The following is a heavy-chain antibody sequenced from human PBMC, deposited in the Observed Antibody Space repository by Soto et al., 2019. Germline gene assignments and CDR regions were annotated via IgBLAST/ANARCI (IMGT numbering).Heavy chain of an antibody. CDR3: ARDGGVPAAIVSSYYGMDV. CDR2: IYYSGST. V-gene: IGHV4-59*01. D-gene: IGHD2-2*01. Sequence: SETLSLTCTVSGGSISSYYWSWIRQPPGKGLEWIGYIYYSGSTNYNPSLKSRVTISVDTSKNQFSLKLSSVTAEDTAVYYCARDGGVPAAIVSSYYGMDVWGQGTTVTVSS. J-gene: IGHJ6*02. CDR1: GGSISSYY.